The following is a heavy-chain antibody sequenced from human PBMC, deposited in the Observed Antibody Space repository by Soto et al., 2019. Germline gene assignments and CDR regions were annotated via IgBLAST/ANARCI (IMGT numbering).Heavy chain of an antibody. D-gene: IGHD3-16*01. CDR1: EGTFRSYT. V-gene: IGHV1-69*08. CDR3: AREVFDEVFNNYDRRLDS. CDR2: SIPILDTA. J-gene: IGHJ4*02. Sequence: QVQLVQSGAEVKKPGSSVKVSCKAPEGTFRSYTVSWVRQAPGQVLEWMGRSIPILDTANYSQTFQGRVTITADNSPKTADMELSSLRSEDTALYYCAREVFDEVFNNYDRRLDSWGQGTLVTVSS.